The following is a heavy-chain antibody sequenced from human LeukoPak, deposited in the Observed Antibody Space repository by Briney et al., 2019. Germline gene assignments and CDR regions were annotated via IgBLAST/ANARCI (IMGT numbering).Heavy chain of an antibody. CDR3: AKKGATHWYFDL. V-gene: IGHV3-23*01. CDR2: ITTSDGNT. J-gene: IGHJ2*01. Sequence: GGSLRLSCAASGFTFSSYTMSWVRQAPGKGLEWVSTITTSDGNTYYADSVKGRFTVSRDNSKNTLYLQMNSLRAEDTAVYYCAKKGATHWYFDLWGRGTLVTVSS. CDR1: GFTFSSYT.